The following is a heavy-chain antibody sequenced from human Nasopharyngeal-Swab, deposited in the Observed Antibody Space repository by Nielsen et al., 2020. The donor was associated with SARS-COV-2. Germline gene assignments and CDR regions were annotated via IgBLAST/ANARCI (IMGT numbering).Heavy chain of an antibody. CDR3: AKDLKYYDILTAFDI. CDR2: ISYDGSNK. CDR1: GFTFSSYG. Sequence: GGSLRLSCAASGFTFSSYGMHWVRQAPGKGLEWVAVISYDGSNKYYADSVKGRFTISRDNSKNTLYLQMNSLRAEDTAVYYCAKDLKYYDILTAFDIWGQGTMVTVSS. D-gene: IGHD3-9*01. V-gene: IGHV3-30*18. J-gene: IGHJ3*02.